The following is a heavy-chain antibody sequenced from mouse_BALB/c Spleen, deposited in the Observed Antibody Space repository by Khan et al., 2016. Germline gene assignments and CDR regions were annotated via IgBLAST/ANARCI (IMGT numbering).Heavy chain of an antibody. J-gene: IGHJ2*01. D-gene: IGHD1-1*01. V-gene: IGHV5-6-5*01. Sequence: EVELVESGGGLVKPGESLKLSCAASGFTFSSYAMSWVRQTPEKRLEWVASISSGGTTFYPDSLQGRFTISRDNARNILYLQWSSLRSEDTAMHYCTRGVTTVVDYFDYWGQGTTLTVSS. CDR3: TRGVTTVVDYFDY. CDR2: ISSGGTT. CDR1: GFTFSSYA.